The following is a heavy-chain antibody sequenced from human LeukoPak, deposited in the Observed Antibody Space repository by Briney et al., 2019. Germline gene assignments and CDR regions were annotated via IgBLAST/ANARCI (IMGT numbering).Heavy chain of an antibody. CDR2: ISAYNGNT. CDR1: GYTFTSYG. J-gene: IGHJ6*02. D-gene: IGHD2-21*02. V-gene: IGHV1-18*01. Sequence: ASVKVSCKASGYTFTSYGISWVRQAPGQGLEWMGWISAYNGNTNYAQKLQGRVTMTTDTSTSTAYMELRSLRSDDTAVYYCAREACGGDCYSSYYYGMDVWGQGTTVTVSS. CDR3: AREACGGDCYSSYYYGMDV.